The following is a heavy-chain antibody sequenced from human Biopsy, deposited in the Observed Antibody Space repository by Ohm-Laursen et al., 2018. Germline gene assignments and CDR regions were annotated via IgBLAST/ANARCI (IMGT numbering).Heavy chain of an antibody. CDR2: VYYTGST. J-gene: IGHJ2*01. Sequence: SDTLSPTYTVSGDSISSYYWSWIRQPPGKGLQWIGYVYYTGSTDYNPSLQSRVTISVDTSKNHFSLRLRSVTPADTAIYYCARDRGYYSDRTVPGYFDLWGRGTLVTVSS. CDR1: GDSISSYY. V-gene: IGHV4-59*01. D-gene: IGHD3-22*01. CDR3: ARDRGYYSDRTVPGYFDL.